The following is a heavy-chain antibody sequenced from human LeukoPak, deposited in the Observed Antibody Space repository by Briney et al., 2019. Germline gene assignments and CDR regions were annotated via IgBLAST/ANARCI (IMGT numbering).Heavy chain of an antibody. J-gene: IGHJ6*03. V-gene: IGHV3-48*01. CDR1: GFTFSTYS. CDR3: ARLQSNYYYYYYMNV. CDR2: ISSSSSTI. Sequence: GGSLRLSCAASGFTFSTYSMTWVRQAPGKGLEWLSYISSSSSTIYSADSVKGRFTISRDNAKNSLYLQMNSLRAEDTAVYYCARLQSNYYYYYYMNVWGKGTTVTVSS. D-gene: IGHD5-24*01.